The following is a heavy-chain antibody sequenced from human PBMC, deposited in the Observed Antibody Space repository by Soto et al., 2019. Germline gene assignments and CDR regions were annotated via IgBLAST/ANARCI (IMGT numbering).Heavy chain of an antibody. Sequence: QVQLVQSGAEVKKPGSSVKVSCKASGGTFSSYSINWVRQAPGQGLEWMGEIIPIFGTANYAQKFQGRVTITADESTSTAYMELSSLRPEDTAVYYCARDGGRHSGGMDYWGQGALVTVAS. CDR3: ARDGGRHSGGMDY. V-gene: IGHV1-69*01. J-gene: IGHJ4*02. D-gene: IGHD1-26*01. CDR2: IIPIFGTA. CDR1: GGTFSSYS.